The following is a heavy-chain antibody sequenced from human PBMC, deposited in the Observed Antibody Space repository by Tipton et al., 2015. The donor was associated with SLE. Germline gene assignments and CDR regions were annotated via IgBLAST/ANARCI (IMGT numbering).Heavy chain of an antibody. CDR1: GYTFITYD. CDR2: MNPYSGTT. V-gene: IGHV1-8*01. CDR3: ARGTSTGYSFVWWFDT. J-gene: IGHJ5*02. Sequence: QVQLVQSGPEVKKPGASVRVSCKASGYTFITYDINWVRQATGQGLEWMGWMNPYSGTTGYAQKFQGRVTMTRNTSIGTAYMDLTSLRSDDTAVYYCARGTSTGYSFVWWFDTWGQGSLVTFSS. D-gene: IGHD5-18*01.